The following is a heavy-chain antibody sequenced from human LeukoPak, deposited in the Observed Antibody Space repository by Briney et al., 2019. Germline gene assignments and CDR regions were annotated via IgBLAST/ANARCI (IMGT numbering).Heavy chain of an antibody. CDR2: ISGSGGST. V-gene: IGHV3-23*01. J-gene: IGHJ5*02. CDR3: ARDTGSLAARRFDP. CDR1: GFTFSSYA. Sequence: QSGGSLRLSCAASGFTFSSYAMSWVRQAPGKGLEWVSAISGSGGSTYYADSVKGRFTISRDNSKNTLYLQMNSLRAEDTAVYYCARDTGSLAARRFDPWGQGTLVTVSS. D-gene: IGHD6-6*01.